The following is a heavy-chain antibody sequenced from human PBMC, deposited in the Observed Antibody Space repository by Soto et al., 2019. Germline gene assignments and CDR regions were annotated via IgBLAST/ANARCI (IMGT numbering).Heavy chain of an antibody. J-gene: IGHJ4*02. CDR1: GGSVSSGSYY. V-gene: IGHV4-61*01. CDR2: IYYSGST. D-gene: IGHD6-19*01. Sequence: QVQLQESAPGLVKPSETLSLTCTVSGGSVSSGSYYWSWIRQPPGKGLEWIGYIYYSGSTNYNPSLESRVTLSGDTSKNHVSLKLSSVTAADTGVYYCARLAIAVAGTDYFDHWGQGTLVTVFS. CDR3: ARLAIAVAGTDYFDH.